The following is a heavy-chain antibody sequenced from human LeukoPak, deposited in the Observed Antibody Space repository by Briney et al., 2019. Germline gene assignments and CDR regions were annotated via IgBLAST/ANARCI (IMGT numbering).Heavy chain of an antibody. CDR2: IYYSGST. Sequence: SETLSLTCTVSGXSISSYYWSWIRQPPGKGLEWIGYIYYSGSTNYNPSLKSRVTISVDTSKNQFSLKLSSVTAADAAVYYCARAIVIAAAGTRVWFDPWGQGTLVTASS. J-gene: IGHJ5*02. CDR3: ARAIVIAAAGTRVWFDP. D-gene: IGHD6-13*01. V-gene: IGHV4-59*01. CDR1: GXSISSYY.